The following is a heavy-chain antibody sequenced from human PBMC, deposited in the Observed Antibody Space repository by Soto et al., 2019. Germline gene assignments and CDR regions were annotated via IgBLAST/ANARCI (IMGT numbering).Heavy chain of an antibody. CDR3: ARDTQRGYSGYFDS. CDR2: IYYSGST. J-gene: IGHJ4*02. CDR1: GGSLSSGGYY. D-gene: IGHD5-12*01. Sequence: QVQLQESGPGLVKPSQTLSLSCTVSGGSLSSGGYYWSRIRQHPGKGLEWIGFIYYSGSTYYNPSLKSRVTISVDTSQNQFSLKLSSMTAADTAVYYCARDTQRGYSGYFDSWGQGTLVTVSS. V-gene: IGHV4-31*03.